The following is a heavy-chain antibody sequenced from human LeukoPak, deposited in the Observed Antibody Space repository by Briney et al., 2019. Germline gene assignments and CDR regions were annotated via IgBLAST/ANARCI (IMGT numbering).Heavy chain of an antibody. Sequence: SQTLSLTCTVSGGSISSGSYYWSWIRQPAGRGPEWIGRIFPSGGTNYNPSLQSRVTISVDTSKNQFSLRLSSVTAADTAVYYCARSSTGLLDYWGQGTLVTVSS. CDR3: ARSSTGLLDY. J-gene: IGHJ4*02. CDR2: IFPSGGT. CDR1: GGSISSGSYY. V-gene: IGHV4-61*02. D-gene: IGHD1-14*01.